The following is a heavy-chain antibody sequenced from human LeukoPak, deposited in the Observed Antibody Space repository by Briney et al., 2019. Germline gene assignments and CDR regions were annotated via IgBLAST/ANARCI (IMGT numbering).Heavy chain of an antibody. CDR1: GFTFSSYA. CDR3: AGDRDTAMGL. Sequence: GGSLRLSCAASGFTFSSYAMSWVRQAPGKGLEWVSAISGSGGTTHYADSVKGRFTISRDNSKNTLYLQMNSLRAEDTAVYYCAGDRDTAMGLWGQGTLVTVSS. V-gene: IGHV3-23*01. CDR2: ISGSGGTT. J-gene: IGHJ4*02. D-gene: IGHD5-18*01.